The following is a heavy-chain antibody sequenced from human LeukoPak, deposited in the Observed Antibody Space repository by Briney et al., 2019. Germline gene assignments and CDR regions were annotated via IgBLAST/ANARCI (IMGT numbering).Heavy chain of an antibody. CDR3: ARANSWGSYYWFDP. CDR1: GGSMSRYY. Sequence: PSETLSLTCTVSGGSMSRYYWSWVRQPPGKRLEWIGYIYYSGSTNYNPSLKSRVTISVDTSKNQFSLNLSSVTAADTAVYYCARANSWGSYYWFDPWGQGTLVTVSS. D-gene: IGHD3-10*01. J-gene: IGHJ5*02. V-gene: IGHV4-59*01. CDR2: IYYSGST.